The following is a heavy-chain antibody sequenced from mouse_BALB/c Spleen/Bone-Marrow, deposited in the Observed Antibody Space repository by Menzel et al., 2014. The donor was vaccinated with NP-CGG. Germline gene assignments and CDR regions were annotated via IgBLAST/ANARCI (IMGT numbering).Heavy chain of an antibody. V-gene: IGHV14-3*02. Sequence: EVQLVESGAELVKPGASVKLSCTASGFNIKDTYMHWVKQRPEQGLEWIGRIDPANGNTKYDPKFQGKATITADTSSNTAYLQPSSLTSEDTAVYDCAAYYRYLAWFAYWGQGTLVTVSA. CDR1: GFNIKDTY. D-gene: IGHD2-14*01. CDR3: AAYYRYLAWFAY. CDR2: IDPANGNT. J-gene: IGHJ3*01.